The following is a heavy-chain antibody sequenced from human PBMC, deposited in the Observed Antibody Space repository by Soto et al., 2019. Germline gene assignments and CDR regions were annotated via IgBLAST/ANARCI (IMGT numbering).Heavy chain of an antibody. CDR3: ARDRPQAAFDI. J-gene: IGHJ3*02. Sequence: GGSLRLSCAASGFTVSSNYMSWVRQAPGKGLEWVSVIYSGGSTYYADSVKGRFTISRDNSKNTLYLQMNSLRAEDTAVYYGARDRPQAAFDIWGQGTMVTVSS. V-gene: IGHV3-53*01. CDR1: GFTVSSNY. CDR2: IYSGGST.